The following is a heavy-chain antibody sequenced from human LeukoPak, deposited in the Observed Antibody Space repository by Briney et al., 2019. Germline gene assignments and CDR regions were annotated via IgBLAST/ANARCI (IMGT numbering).Heavy chain of an antibody. V-gene: IGHV1-2*02. CDR3: SRHVVTLVRGVNNRKEDWFDP. Sequence: ASVKVSCKASGYSFNTYYMNWVRQAPGQGLEWLGWINTDSGGTNYAQKFLGRVTMARDKANSTAYLELSGLRSDDTAVYYCSRHVVTLVRGVNNRKEDWFDPWGQGTLVSVSS. CDR2: INTDSGGT. CDR1: GYSFNTYY. J-gene: IGHJ5*02. D-gene: IGHD3-10*01.